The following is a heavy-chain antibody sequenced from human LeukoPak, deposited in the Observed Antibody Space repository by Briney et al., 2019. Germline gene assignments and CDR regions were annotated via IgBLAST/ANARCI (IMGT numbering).Heavy chain of an antibody. D-gene: IGHD1-26*01. CDR1: GFSFSSYA. CDR2: ISGTGGTT. V-gene: IGHV3-23*01. CDR3: AKDGGSTGWFDP. Sequence: GGSLRLSCAASGFSFSSYALSWVRQPPGKGLEWVSAISGTGGTTFYADSVKGRFTISRDNSKNTLYLQMNSLRAEDTAVYYCAKDGGSTGWFDPWGQGTLVTVSS. J-gene: IGHJ5*02.